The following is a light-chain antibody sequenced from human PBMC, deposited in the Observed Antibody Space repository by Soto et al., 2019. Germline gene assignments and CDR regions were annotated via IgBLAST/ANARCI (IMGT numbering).Light chain of an antibody. V-gene: IGLV2-14*01. CDR3: SSYTSSNTLV. CDR2: EVS. CDR1: SSDVGAYNY. Sequence: QAASVSGSPGQSITISCTGTSSDVGAYNYVSWYQQHPGKAPKLMIFEVSDRPSGVSNRFSGSKSGNTASLTISGLQAEDEADYYCSSYTSSNTLVVGGGTKLTVL. J-gene: IGLJ2*01.